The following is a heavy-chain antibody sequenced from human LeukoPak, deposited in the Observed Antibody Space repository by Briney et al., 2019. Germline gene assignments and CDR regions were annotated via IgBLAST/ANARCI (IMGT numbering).Heavy chain of an antibody. D-gene: IGHD3-22*01. Sequence: SVKVSCKASGGTVSSYAISWVRQAPGQGLEWMGRIIPILGIANYAQKFQGRVTITADKSTSTAYMELSSLRSEDTAVYYCAMYYYDSSGYYPNWFDPWGQGTLVTVSS. CDR2: IIPILGIA. CDR3: AMYYYDSSGYYPNWFDP. CDR1: GGTVSSYA. J-gene: IGHJ5*02. V-gene: IGHV1-69*04.